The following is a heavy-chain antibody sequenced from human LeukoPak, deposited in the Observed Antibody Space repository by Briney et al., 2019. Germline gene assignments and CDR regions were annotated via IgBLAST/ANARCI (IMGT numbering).Heavy chain of an antibody. CDR3: VGCSGGSCHSGAFEI. J-gene: IGHJ3*02. V-gene: IGHV6-1*01. D-gene: IGHD2-15*01. CDR1: GDSVSRNSAA. Sequence: SQTLSLTCDISGDSVSRNSAAWNWIRQSPSRGLESLARANYRSEWYYDYAVSVKSRITINTDTSKNQFTLQLNFVTPEDTAVYYCVGCSGGSCHSGAFEIWGQGTKVTVSS. CDR2: ANYRSEWYY.